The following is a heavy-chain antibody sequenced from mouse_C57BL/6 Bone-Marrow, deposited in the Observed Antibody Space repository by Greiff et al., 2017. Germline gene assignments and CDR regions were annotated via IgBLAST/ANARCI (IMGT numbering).Heavy chain of an antibody. CDR3: ARWSLPWGFDY. V-gene: IGHV1-50*01. D-gene: IGHD2-10*01. Sequence: VQLQQPGAELVKPGASVKLSCKASGYTFTSYWMQWVKQRPGQGLEWIGEIDPSDSYTNYNQKFKGKATLTVDPSSSTAYMQLSSLTSEDSAVYYCARWSLPWGFDYWGQGTTLTVSS. J-gene: IGHJ2*01. CDR1: GYTFTSYW. CDR2: IDPSDSYT.